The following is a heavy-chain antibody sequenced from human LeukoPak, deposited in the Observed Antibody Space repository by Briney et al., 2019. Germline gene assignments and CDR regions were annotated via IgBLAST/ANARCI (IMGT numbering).Heavy chain of an antibody. CDR3: ARLERYDILTGYYGDY. Sequence: KIGESLKISCKGSGYSFTSYWIGCVRQMPGKGLEWMGIIYPGDSDTRYSPSFQGQVTISADKSISAAYLQWSSLKASDTAMYYCARLERYDILTGYYGDYWGQGTLVTVSS. D-gene: IGHD3-9*01. CDR2: IYPGDSDT. V-gene: IGHV5-51*01. J-gene: IGHJ4*02. CDR1: GYSFTSYW.